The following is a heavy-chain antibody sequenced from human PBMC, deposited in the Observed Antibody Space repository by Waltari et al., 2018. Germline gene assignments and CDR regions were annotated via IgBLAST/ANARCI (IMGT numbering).Heavy chain of an antibody. CDR1: GFTFGSYA. CDR3: ARYNIWSGYYYPDY. V-gene: IGHV3-23*01. J-gene: IGHJ4*02. Sequence: EVQLLDSGGGLVQPGGSLRLSCVVSGFTFGSYAMSWVRQAPDNGVGWVSAITSSGDNTYYADSVKGRFTISRDNSKNTLYLQMNSLRAEDTAVYYCARYNIWSGYYYPDYWSQGTQVTVSS. D-gene: IGHD3-3*01. CDR2: ITSSGDNT.